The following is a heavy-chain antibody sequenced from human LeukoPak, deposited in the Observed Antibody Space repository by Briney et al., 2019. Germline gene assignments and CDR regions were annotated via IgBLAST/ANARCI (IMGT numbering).Heavy chain of an antibody. CDR2: MNPNSGNT. V-gene: IGHV1-8*01. J-gene: IGHJ4*02. D-gene: IGHD3-22*01. CDR1: GYTFTSYG. Sequence: ASVKVSCKASGYTFTSYGINWVRQATGQGLEWMGWMNPNSGNTGYAQKFQGRVTMTRNTSISTAYMELSSLRSEDTAVYYCARGLMIAVDRGHWGQGTLVTVSS. CDR3: ARGLMIAVDRGH.